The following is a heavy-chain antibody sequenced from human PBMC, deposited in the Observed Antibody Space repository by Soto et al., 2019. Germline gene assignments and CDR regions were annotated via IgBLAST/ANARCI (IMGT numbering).Heavy chain of an antibody. Sequence: QLQVQESGPGLVKPSETLSLTCTVSGGSVSSSSYSWGWIRQSPGKGLEWIGTIYSSENTYYNPSLRRRVTISVDTSKNEFSLRLSSVTAADTAVYYCARLNGYCISTNCHGYYGMDVWGQGTTVTVSS. D-gene: IGHD2-2*03. CDR3: ARLNGYCISTNCHGYYGMDV. V-gene: IGHV4-39*01. J-gene: IGHJ6*02. CDR1: GGSVSSSSYS. CDR2: IYSSENT.